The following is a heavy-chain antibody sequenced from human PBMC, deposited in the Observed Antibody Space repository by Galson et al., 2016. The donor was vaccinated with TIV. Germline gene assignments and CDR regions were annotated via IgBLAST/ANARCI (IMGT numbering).Heavy chain of an antibody. CDR2: ISYDGSDI. Sequence: SLRLSCAASGFTFSSYGLHWVRQAPGKGLEWVAFISYDGSDINYADSVKGRFTISRDNPKNTLYLQMRSLRAEDTAVYFCAKMDSSGFDYVRRFDFWGQGTLATVSS. CDR1: GFTFSSYG. J-gene: IGHJ4*02. V-gene: IGHV3-30*04. CDR3: AKMDSSGFDYVRRFDF. D-gene: IGHD3-22*01.